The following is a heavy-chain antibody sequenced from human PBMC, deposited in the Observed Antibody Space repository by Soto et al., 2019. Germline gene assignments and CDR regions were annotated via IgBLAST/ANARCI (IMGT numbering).Heavy chain of an antibody. Sequence: GGSLRLSCAASGFTFSSYWMSWVRQAPGKGLEWVANIKQDGSEKYYVDSVKGRFTISRDNAKNSLYLQMNSLRAEDTAVYYCVREPNLHPVLLWFGELSPWGQGTLVTVSS. CDR3: VREPNLHPVLLWFGELSP. D-gene: IGHD3-10*01. CDR2: IKQDGSEK. CDR1: GFTFSSYW. V-gene: IGHV3-7*01. J-gene: IGHJ5*02.